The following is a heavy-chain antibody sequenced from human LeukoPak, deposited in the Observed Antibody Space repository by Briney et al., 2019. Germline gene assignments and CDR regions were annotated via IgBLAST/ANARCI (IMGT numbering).Heavy chain of an antibody. CDR2: IRYDGSNK. Sequence: PGGSLRLSCAASGFTFSTYGIHWVRQAPGQGLEWVAFIRYDGSNKYYADSVRGRFTISRDSSKNTLYLQMNSLRAEDTAVYCCAKDRGYRDGRYQFDYWGQGTLVTVSS. CDR3: AKDRGYRDGRYQFDY. V-gene: IGHV3-30*02. J-gene: IGHJ4*02. D-gene: IGHD4-17*01. CDR1: GFTFSTYG.